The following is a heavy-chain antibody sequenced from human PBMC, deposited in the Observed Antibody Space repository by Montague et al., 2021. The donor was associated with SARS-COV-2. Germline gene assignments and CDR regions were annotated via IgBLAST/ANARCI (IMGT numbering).Heavy chain of an antibody. CDR1: GGSMSDHY. V-gene: IGHV4-59*11. D-gene: IGHD3-10*01. Sequence: SETLPLTCTVSGGSMSDHYWAWIRQPPGKGLEWLAYIYYSGGINSNASLKSRVSMSVDTSKNKFSLKLTSVTAADTAVYYCARAVSVRRAVNWFDPWGQGTLVTVSS. CDR3: ARAVSVRRAVNWFDP. J-gene: IGHJ5*02. CDR2: IYYSGGI.